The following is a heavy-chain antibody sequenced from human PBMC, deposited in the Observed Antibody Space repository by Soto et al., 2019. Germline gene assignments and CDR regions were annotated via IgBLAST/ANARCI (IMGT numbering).Heavy chain of an antibody. V-gene: IGHV4-34*01. J-gene: IGHJ5*02. Sequence: SETLSLTCAVYGGSFSGYYWSWIRQPPGKGLEWIGEINHSGSTNYNPSLKSRVTISVDTSKNQFSLKLSSVTAADTAVYYCARGISTMVRGVTDNWFDPWGQGTLVTVSS. CDR2: INHSGST. D-gene: IGHD3-10*01. CDR3: ARGISTMVRGVTDNWFDP. CDR1: GGSFSGYY.